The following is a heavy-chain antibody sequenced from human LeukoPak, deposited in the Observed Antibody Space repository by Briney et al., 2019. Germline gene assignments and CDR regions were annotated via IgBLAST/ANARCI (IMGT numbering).Heavy chain of an antibody. V-gene: IGHV3-33*06. CDR2: IWYDGSNK. J-gene: IGHJ6*03. CDR1: GFTFSSYG. Sequence: GGSLRPSCAASGFTFSSYGMHWVRQAPGKGLEWVAVIWYDGSNKYYADSVKGRFTISRDNSKNTLYLQMNSLRAEDTAVYYCAKGGGSSWRYYYYYMDVWGKGTTVTVSS. D-gene: IGHD6-13*01. CDR3: AKGGGSSWRYYYYYMDV.